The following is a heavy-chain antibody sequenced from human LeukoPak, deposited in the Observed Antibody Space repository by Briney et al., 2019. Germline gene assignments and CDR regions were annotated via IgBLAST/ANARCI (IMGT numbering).Heavy chain of an antibody. CDR1: GFTFDDYA. V-gene: IGHV3-9*01. CDR2: ISWNSGSI. CDR3: AKVRMITMIAYDTFDI. D-gene: IGHD3-22*01. Sequence: PGGSLRLSCAASGFTFDDYAMHWVRQAPGKGLEWVSGISWNSGSIGYADPVKGRFTISRDNSKNTLYLQMNSLRAEDTALHYCAKVRMITMIAYDTFDIWGQGTMVTVSS. J-gene: IGHJ3*02.